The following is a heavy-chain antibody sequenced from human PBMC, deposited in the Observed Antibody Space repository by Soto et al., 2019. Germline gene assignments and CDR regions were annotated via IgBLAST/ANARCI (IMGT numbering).Heavy chain of an antibody. D-gene: IGHD3-22*01. V-gene: IGHV4-34*02. CDR1: GGSFSGYY. CDR3: ARRGDYFDSSGHAFDI. J-gene: IGHJ3*02. Sequence: QVQLQQWGAGLLKPSETLSLTCAVYGGSFSGYYWNWIRQPPGKGLEWIGEINHSGSTNYSPSLNSRVTIAAGTSKNQFALKLSSVTAADTSVYYCARRGDYFDSSGHAFDIWVQGTMVTVSS. CDR2: INHSGST.